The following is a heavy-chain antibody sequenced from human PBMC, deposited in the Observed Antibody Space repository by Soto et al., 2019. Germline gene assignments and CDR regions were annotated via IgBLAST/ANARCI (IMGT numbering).Heavy chain of an antibody. V-gene: IGHV4-34*01. Sequence: SETLSLTCAVFGGSFRDYYWTWIRQPPGKGLEWIAEINHRGTTNYNPSLKSRVTISATTSKNQFSLNLSSVTAADTAVYYCARGYCLSTTCYLDYWGQGALVTVSS. J-gene: IGHJ4*02. CDR1: GGSFRDYY. CDR3: ARGYCLSTTCYLDY. D-gene: IGHD2-2*01. CDR2: INHRGTT.